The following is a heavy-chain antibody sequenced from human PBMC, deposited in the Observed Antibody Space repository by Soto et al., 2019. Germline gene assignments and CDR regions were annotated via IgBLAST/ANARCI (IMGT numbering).Heavy chain of an antibody. D-gene: IGHD5-12*01. CDR2: ISSYNGDT. V-gene: IGHV1-18*01. CDR1: GYTFTRSG. CDR3: AGEGVAPYYYYGMDV. Sequence: QVQLVQSGAEVKKPGASVKVSCKASGYTFTRSGISWVRQAPGQGPEWMGWISSYNGDTNYAQTFQGRATMTTDTSTSTAYMELRSMRSDDTAVSYCAGEGVAPYYYYGMDVWGQGTPVTVSS. J-gene: IGHJ6*02.